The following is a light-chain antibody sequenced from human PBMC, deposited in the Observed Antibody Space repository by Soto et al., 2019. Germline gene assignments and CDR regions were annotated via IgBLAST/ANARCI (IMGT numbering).Light chain of an antibody. V-gene: IGLV1-44*01. CDR2: SNN. J-gene: IGLJ1*01. CDR3: ASWDDSRNSDV. CDR1: RSNIGSNL. Sequence: QSVLTQPPSVSATPGQRVTISCSGSRSNIGSNLVHWYQQLPGTAPNLLIYSNNQRPSGVPARVSGSKSGTSASLAISGLQSEDEADYYCASWDDSRNSDVFGTGTKVTVL.